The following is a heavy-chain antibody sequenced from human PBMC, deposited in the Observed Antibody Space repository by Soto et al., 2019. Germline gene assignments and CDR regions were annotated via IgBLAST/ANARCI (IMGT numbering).Heavy chain of an antibody. Sequence: PXESLKICFKCAGYRFTTYWITLVRQVPGKGLEWMGRIDPSDSYANYSPSFQGHVTMSADKSISAAYLQWSSLNASDTAMYYCGRVRVDKAEGWFDPWGQGTLVTVSS. CDR1: GYRFTTYW. CDR2: IDPSDSYA. D-gene: IGHD5-12*01. J-gene: IGHJ5*02. V-gene: IGHV5-10-1*01. CDR3: GRVRVDKAEGWFDP.